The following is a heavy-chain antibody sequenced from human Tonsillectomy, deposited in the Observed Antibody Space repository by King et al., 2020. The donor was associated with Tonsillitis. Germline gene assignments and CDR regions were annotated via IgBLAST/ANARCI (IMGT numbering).Heavy chain of an antibody. J-gene: IGHJ3*02. D-gene: IGHD3-10*01. CDR3: AKGLYYYGSGTYYRRRDAFDI. CDR1: GFAFSGFG. V-gene: IGHV3-30*18. CDR2: ISFDGSNT. Sequence: VQLVESGGGVVQPGRSLRLSCAVSGFAFSGFGMYWVRQAPGKGLEWVSFISFDGSNTDYADSVRGRFTISSDSSNNTLYLQMESLRAEDTAVYYCAKGLYYYGSGTYYRRRDAFDIWGQGTMVTVSS.